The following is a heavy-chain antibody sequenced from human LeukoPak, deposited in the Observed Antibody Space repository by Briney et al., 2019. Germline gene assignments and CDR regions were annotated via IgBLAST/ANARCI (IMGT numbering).Heavy chain of an antibody. J-gene: IGHJ4*02. D-gene: IGHD3-9*01. V-gene: IGHV4-39*07. CDR3: ARRYYDILTGYYEDY. CDR2: IFYRGST. Sequence: SETLSLTCTVSGDPISSRSYYWDWIRQPPGGGLEWIGSIFYRGSTYYNPSLKSRVTISVDTSKNQFSLKLSSVTAADTAVYYCARRYYDILTGYYEDYWGQGTLVTVSS. CDR1: GDPISSRSYY.